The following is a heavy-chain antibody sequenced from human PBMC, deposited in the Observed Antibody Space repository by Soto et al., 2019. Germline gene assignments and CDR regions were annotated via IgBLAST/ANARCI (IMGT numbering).Heavy chain of an antibody. CDR1: GFTFSSYA. D-gene: IGHD3-22*01. J-gene: IGHJ6*02. CDR2: ISGSGGST. CDR3: ARDSSEYYGMDV. V-gene: IGHV3-23*01. Sequence: EVQLLESGGGLVQPGGSLRLSCAASGFTFSSYAMSWVRQAPGKGLEWVSAISGSGGSTYYADSVKGRFTISRDNSKNTLYLQMNSLRAEDTAVYYCARDSSEYYGMDVWGQGTTVTVSS.